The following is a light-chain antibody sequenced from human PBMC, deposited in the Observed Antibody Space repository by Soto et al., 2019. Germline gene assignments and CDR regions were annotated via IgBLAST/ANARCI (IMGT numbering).Light chain of an antibody. CDR2: GAS. CDR3: QQYGSSPPT. V-gene: IGKV3-20*01. J-gene: IGKJ4*01. Sequence: EIVLTQSPGTLSLSPGERATLSCRARQTVSSAYLAWYQQTPGQPPRLLIYGASSRATGIPDRVNGSGSGTDFTLSIKRLEPGDFAVYYCQQYGSSPPTFRGRTKVQIK. CDR1: QTVSSAY.